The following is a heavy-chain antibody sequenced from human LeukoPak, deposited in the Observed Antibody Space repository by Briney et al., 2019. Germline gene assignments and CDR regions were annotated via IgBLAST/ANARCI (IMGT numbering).Heavy chain of an antibody. CDR1: GGTFSSYA. J-gene: IGHJ4*02. CDR3: ASSIAVAGRYYFDY. D-gene: IGHD6-19*01. CDR2: IIPIFGTA. V-gene: IGHV1-69*13. Sequence: ASVKVSCKASGGTFSSYAISWVRHAPGQGLEWMGGIIPIFGTANYAQKFQGRVTITADESTSTAYMELSSLRSEDTAVYYCASSIAVAGRYYFDYWGQGTLVTVSS.